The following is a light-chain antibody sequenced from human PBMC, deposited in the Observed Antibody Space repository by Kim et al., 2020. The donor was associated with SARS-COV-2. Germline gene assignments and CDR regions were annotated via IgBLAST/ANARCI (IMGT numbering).Light chain of an antibody. CDR2: AAS. J-gene: IGKJ1*01. V-gene: IGKV1-27*01. CDR3: QQCKGAPWT. Sequence: APVGDRVTITCRASQGISNYLAWYQQKPGKVPKLRIYAASALKSGVPSRFSGSGSGTDFTLTITSLQPEDVAAYYCQQCKGAPWTFGQGTKVDIK. CDR1: QGISNY.